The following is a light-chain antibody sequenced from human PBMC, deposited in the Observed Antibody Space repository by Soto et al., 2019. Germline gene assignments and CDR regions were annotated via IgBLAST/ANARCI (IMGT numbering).Light chain of an antibody. V-gene: IGKV1-12*01. CDR2: SIS. J-gene: IGKJ4*01. Sequence: DIQLTQSPSSVSDSVGDRVTITCRASQGVSRYLAWYQQHPGRAPKLLIYSISSLYDGVPSRFSGSGSATDFTLTISSLQPEDFATYFCQQALSFPLTFGGGTKVELK. CDR3: QQALSFPLT. CDR1: QGVSRY.